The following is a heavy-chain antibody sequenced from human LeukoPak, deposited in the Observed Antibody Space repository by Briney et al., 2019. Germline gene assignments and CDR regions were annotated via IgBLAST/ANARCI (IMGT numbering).Heavy chain of an antibody. CDR1: GSGFTVSSNY. Sequence: GGSLRLSCAASGSGFTVSSNYMSWVRQAPGKGLEWVSVIYTGGSTYYADSLKGGFTISRDNSKNTLYLQMNSLRAEDTAVYYWASSRFWSGFTVNYWGQGTLVTVSS. D-gene: IGHD3-3*01. CDR3: ASSRFWSGFTVNY. CDR2: IYTGGST. V-gene: IGHV3-53*01. J-gene: IGHJ1*01.